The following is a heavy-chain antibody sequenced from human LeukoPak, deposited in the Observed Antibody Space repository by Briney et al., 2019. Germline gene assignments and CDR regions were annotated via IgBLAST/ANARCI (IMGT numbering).Heavy chain of an antibody. J-gene: IGHJ4*02. D-gene: IGHD5-18*01. V-gene: IGHV1-2*06. CDR2: INPNSGGT. Sequence: ASVKVSCKASGYTFTGYYMHWVRQAPGQGLEWMGRINPNSGGTNYAQEFQGRVTMTRDTSISTAYMELSRLRSDDTAVYYCAREPVWGYLAYFDYWGQGTLVTVSS. CDR1: GYTFTGYY. CDR3: AREPVWGYLAYFDY.